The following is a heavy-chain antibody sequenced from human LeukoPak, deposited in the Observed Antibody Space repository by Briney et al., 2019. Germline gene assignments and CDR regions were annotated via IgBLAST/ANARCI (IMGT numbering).Heavy chain of an antibody. Sequence: SETLSLTFTVSDGSITNYDWSWVRQPPGKRLEFIGHVHYSVTTNYNPSLRSRVTISIAESKKHFFLKLKSVTAADTAVYYCATGYGDFRVEGRYFYSWGQGKLVTVSS. CDR2: VHYSVTT. CDR3: ATGYGDFRVEGRYFYS. V-gene: IGHV4-59*01. CDR1: DGSITNYD. J-gene: IGHJ4*02. D-gene: IGHD4-17*01.